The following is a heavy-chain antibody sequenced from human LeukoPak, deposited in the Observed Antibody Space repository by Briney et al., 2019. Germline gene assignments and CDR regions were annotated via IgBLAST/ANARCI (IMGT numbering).Heavy chain of an antibody. D-gene: IGHD3-9*01. CDR1: GGSFSGYY. CDR3: ARGHRDHDILTGYYYNY. CDR2: INHSGST. V-gene: IGHV4-34*01. Sequence: SETLSLTCAVYGGSFSGYYWSWIRQPPGKGLEWIGEINHSGSTNYNPSLKSRVTISVDTSKNQFSLKLSSVTAADTAVYYCARGHRDHDILTGYYYNYWGQGTLVTVSS. J-gene: IGHJ4*02.